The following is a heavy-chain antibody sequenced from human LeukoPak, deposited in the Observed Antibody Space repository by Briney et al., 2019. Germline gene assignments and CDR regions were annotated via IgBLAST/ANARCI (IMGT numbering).Heavy chain of an antibody. V-gene: IGHV3-23*01. Sequence: GGSLRLSCAVSGITLSNYGMSWVRQAPGKGLEWVAGISGSGGATNYADSVKGRFTISRDNPKNTLYLQMNSLRVEDTAVYFCAKRGVVIRVILVGFHKEAYYFDSWGQGALVTVSS. J-gene: IGHJ4*02. CDR1: GITLSNYG. CDR2: ISGSGGAT. CDR3: AKRGVVIRVILVGFHKEAYYFDS. D-gene: IGHD3-22*01.